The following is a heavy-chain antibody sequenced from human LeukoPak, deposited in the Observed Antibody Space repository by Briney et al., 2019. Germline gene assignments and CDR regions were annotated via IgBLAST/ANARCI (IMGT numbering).Heavy chain of an antibody. CDR3: VRRRGYSYDY. J-gene: IGHJ4*02. CDR1: GFTFISYA. Sequence: GGSLRLSCAASGFTFISYAMDWVRHAPGKGLEYVSGISSNGGSTYYASSVKGRFTISRDNSKTTLDLQMGSLRAGDMAVYYCVRRRGYSYDYWGQGTLVSVSS. V-gene: IGHV3-64*01. D-gene: IGHD5-18*01. CDR2: ISSNGGST.